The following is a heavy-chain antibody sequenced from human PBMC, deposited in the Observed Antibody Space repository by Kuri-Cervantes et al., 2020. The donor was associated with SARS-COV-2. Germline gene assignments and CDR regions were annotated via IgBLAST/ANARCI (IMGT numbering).Heavy chain of an antibody. D-gene: IGHD3-16*01. CDR2: IYTSGST. Sequence: SETLSLTCTVSGGSISSYYWSWIRQPAGKGLEWIGRIYTSGSTNYNPSLESRVTISVDTSKNQFSLKLSSVTAADTAVYYCASGAYGQLTRYWGQGTLVTVSS. CDR3: ASGAYGQLTRY. J-gene: IGHJ4*02. CDR1: GGSISSYY. V-gene: IGHV4-4*07.